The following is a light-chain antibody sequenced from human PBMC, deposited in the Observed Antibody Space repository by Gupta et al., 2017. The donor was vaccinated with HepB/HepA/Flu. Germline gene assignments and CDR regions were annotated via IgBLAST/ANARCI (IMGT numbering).Light chain of an antibody. CDR3: WQHNHWSPGT. V-gene: IGKV2-30*01. CDR1: RSLVYSDGIAY. Sequence: DIVMTQSPLSLPVTLGQPASISCRSSRSLVYSDGIAYLTGFQQRPGQSPRSLIYHASKRDAGVTEKRFGSRSGKEYTLNIISGEAEDNTVEYYWQHNHWSPGTCGQGTKVEIK. CDR2: HAS. J-gene: IGKJ1*01.